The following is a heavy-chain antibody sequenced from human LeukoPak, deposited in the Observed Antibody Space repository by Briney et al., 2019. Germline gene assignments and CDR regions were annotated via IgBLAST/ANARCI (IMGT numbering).Heavy chain of an antibody. J-gene: IGHJ6*02. CDR1: GYTFTGYY. V-gene: IGHV1-2*02. Sequence: ASVKVSCKASGYTFTGYYIHWVRQAPGQGLEWMGWINPNSGGTNCAQKFQGRVTMTRDTSISTAYMELSRLRSDDTAVYYCTRDHCTSINCYEYNYYGMDVWGQGTTVTVSS. CDR3: TRDHCTSINCYEYNYYGMDV. D-gene: IGHD2-2*01. CDR2: INPNSGGT.